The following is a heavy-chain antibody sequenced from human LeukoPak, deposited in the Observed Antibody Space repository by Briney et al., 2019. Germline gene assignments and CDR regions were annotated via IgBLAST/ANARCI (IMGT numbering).Heavy chain of an antibody. CDR2: IIPIFGTA. Sequence: SVKVSCKASGGTFSSYAISWVRQAPGQGLEWMGGIIPIFGTANYAQKFQGRVTITADESTSTAYMELSSLGSEDTAVYYCARVYYYDSSGYYDAFDIWGQGTMVTVSS. CDR3: ARVYYYDSSGYYDAFDI. CDR1: GGTFSSYA. V-gene: IGHV1-69*13. D-gene: IGHD3-22*01. J-gene: IGHJ3*02.